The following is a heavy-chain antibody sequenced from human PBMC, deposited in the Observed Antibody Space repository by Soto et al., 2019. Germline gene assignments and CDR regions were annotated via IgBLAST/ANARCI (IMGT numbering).Heavy chain of an antibody. CDR3: AKEKSSNYVH. CDR2: ISGSGGST. V-gene: IGHV3-23*01. D-gene: IGHD4-4*01. Sequence: RLSCAASVFTFSIYAMSWVRQAPGKGLEWVSAISGSGGSTYYADSVKGRFTISRDNSKNTLYLQMNSLRAEDTAVYYCAKEKSSNYVHWGQGTLVTVSS. J-gene: IGHJ4*02. CDR1: VFTFSIYA.